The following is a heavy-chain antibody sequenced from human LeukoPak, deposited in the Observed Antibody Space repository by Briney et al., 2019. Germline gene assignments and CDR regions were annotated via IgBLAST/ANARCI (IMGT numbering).Heavy chain of an antibody. D-gene: IGHD5-18*01. CDR2: ISGSGGST. CDR3: AKESGYSYGYADY. V-gene: IGHV3-23*01. CDR1: GLTFSSYE. J-gene: IGHJ4*02. Sequence: GGSPRLSCAASGLTFSSYEMNWVRQAPGKGLEWVSAISGSGGSTYYADSVKGRFTISRDNSKNTLYLQMNSLRAEDTAVYYCAKESGYSYGYADYWGQGTLVTVSS.